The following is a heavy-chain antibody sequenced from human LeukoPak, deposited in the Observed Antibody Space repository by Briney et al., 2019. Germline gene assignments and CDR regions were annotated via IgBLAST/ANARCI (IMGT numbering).Heavy chain of an antibody. CDR2: ISWNSGSI. Sequence: GGSLRLSCVASGFTFDDYAMQWVRQAPGKGLEWVSGISWNSGSIGYADSVKGRFTISRDNAKNSLYLQMNSLRAEDTALYYCAKDGVLLSIYGMDVWGQGTTVTVSS. V-gene: IGHV3-9*01. CDR1: GFTFDDYA. D-gene: IGHD3-10*01. CDR3: AKDGVLLSIYGMDV. J-gene: IGHJ6*02.